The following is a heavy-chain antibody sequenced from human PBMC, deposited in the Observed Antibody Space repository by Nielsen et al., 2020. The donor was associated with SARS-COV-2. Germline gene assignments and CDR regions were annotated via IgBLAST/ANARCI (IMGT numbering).Heavy chain of an antibody. J-gene: IGHJ4*02. CDR2: ISYDGSNK. V-gene: IGHV3-30-3*01. D-gene: IGHD2-15*01. Sequence: GESLKISCAASGFTFSSYAMHWVRQAPGKGLEWVAVISYDGSNKYYADSVKGRFTISRDNSKNTLYLQMNSLRAEDTAVYYCARDGYCSGGSCYNFDYWGQGTLVTVSS. CDR3: ARDGYCSGGSCYNFDY. CDR1: GFTFSSYA.